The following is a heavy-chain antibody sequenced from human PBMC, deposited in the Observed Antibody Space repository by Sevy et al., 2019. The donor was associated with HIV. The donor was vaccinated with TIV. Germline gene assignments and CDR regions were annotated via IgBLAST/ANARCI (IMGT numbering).Heavy chain of an antibody. D-gene: IGHD2-15*01. J-gene: IGHJ3*02. CDR2: IYPGDSDT. V-gene: IGHV5-51*01. CDR1: GYSFTSYW. Sequence: GESLKISCKGSGYSFTSYWIGWVRQMPGKGLEWMGIIYPGDSDTRYSPSFQGQVTISADKSISTAYLQWSSLKASDTARYYCARRPRGYCSGGSCYGAFDIWGQGTMVTVSS. CDR3: ARRPRGYCSGGSCYGAFDI.